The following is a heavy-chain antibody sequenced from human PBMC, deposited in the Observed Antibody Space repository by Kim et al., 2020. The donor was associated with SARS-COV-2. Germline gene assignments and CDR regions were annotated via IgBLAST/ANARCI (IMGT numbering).Heavy chain of an antibody. CDR3: ARWGGAMTTVNHFDY. V-gene: IGHV1-69*13. J-gene: IGHJ4*02. CDR2: IIPIFGTA. D-gene: IGHD4-17*01. Sequence: SVKVSCKASGGTFSSYAISWVRQAPGQGLEWMGGIIPIFGTANYAQKFRGRVTITADESTSTAYMELSSLRSEDTAVYYCARWGGAMTTVNHFDYWGQGTLVSVSS. CDR1: GGTFSSYA.